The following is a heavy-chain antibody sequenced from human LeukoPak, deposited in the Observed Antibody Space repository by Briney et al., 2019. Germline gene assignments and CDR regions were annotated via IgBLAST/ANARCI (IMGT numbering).Heavy chain of an antibody. V-gene: IGHV3-74*01. J-gene: IGHJ6*03. D-gene: IGHD3-10*01. CDR2: INSDGSRT. Sequence: GGSLRLSCAASGFTFSSYWMHWLRQAPGKGLVWVSRINSDGSRTSYVDPVKGRFTITRDNAKNTLYLQMNSLRAEETAVYYCARGGVPTHYYYMDVWGKGTTVTISS. CDR3: ARGGVPTHYYYMDV. CDR1: GFTFSSYW.